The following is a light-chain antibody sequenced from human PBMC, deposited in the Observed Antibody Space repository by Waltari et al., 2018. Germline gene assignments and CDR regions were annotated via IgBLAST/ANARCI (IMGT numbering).Light chain of an antibody. CDR2: EGS. CDR3: CSYAGSSTPYVV. V-gene: IGLV2-23*01. J-gene: IGLJ2*01. CDR1: SSDVGSYNL. Sequence: QSALTQPASVSGSPGQSITISCTGTSSDVGSYNLVPWYQQHPGKAPKLMIYEGSKRPSGVSNRFSGSKSGNTASLTISGLQAEDEADYYCCSYAGSSTPYVVFGGGTKLTVL.